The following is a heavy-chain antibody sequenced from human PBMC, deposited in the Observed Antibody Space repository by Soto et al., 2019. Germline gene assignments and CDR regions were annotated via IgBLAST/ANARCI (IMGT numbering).Heavy chain of an antibody. CDR1: GYSFSNYW. Sequence: PGESLKISCKTSGYSFSNYWVGWMRQMPGKGLEWIGIIYPGGSDTRYSPSFQGQVTISAVKSISTAYLQWSSLKASDTAMYYCGRHPYGDYDIMDVWGQGTTVTVSS. CDR3: GRHPYGDYDIMDV. CDR2: IYPGGSDT. V-gene: IGHV5-51*01. D-gene: IGHD2-8*01. J-gene: IGHJ6*02.